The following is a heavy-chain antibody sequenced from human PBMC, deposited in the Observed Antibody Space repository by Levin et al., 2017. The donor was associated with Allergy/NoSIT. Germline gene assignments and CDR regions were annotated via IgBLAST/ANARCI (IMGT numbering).Heavy chain of an antibody. V-gene: IGHV5-51*01. J-gene: IGHJ4*02. CDR1: GYSFTSYW. Sequence: GESLKISCQGSGYSFTSYWIGWVRQMPGKGLEWMGIIYPGDSDTRYSPSFQGQVTISADKSISTAYLQWSSLKASDTAMYYCARGPPYSSSWYYFDYWGQGTLVTVSS. D-gene: IGHD6-13*01. CDR3: ARGPPYSSSWYYFDY. CDR2: IYPGDSDT.